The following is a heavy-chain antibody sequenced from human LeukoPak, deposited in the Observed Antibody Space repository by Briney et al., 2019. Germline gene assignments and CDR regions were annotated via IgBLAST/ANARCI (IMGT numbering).Heavy chain of an antibody. V-gene: IGHV3-23*01. J-gene: IGHJ4*02. D-gene: IGHD4-11*01. CDR2: ISGSGGST. CDR3: TRGSFGNYDY. CDR1: GFTFSSYA. Sequence: GGSLRLSCAASGFTFSSYAMSWVRQAPGKGLEWVSAISGSGGSTYYADSVKGRFTISRDNARNSLYLQMNSLRADDTAVYYCTRGSFGNYDYWGQGTLVTVSS.